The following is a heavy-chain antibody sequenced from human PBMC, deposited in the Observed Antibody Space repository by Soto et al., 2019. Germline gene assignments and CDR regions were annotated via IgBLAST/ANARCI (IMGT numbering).Heavy chain of an antibody. J-gene: IGHJ6*02. CDR1: GGTFSSYT. CDR3: ASPDYYDSSGYSPEYYYGMDV. Sequence: ASVKVSCKASGGTFSSYTISWVRQAPGQGLEWMGRIIPILGIANYAQKFQGRVTITADKSTSTAYMELSSLRSEDTAVYYCASPDYYDSSGYSPEYYYGMDVWGQGTTVTVSS. D-gene: IGHD3-22*01. CDR2: IIPILGIA. V-gene: IGHV1-69*02.